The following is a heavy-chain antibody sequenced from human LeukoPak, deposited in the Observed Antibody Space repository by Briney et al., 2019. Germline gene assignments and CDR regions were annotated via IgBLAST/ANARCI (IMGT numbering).Heavy chain of an antibody. V-gene: IGHV4-59*01. CDR1: GGSISGSY. D-gene: IGHD4-17*01. J-gene: IGHJ4*02. CDR3: ARGIESYGDYGY. CDR2: MYNSGST. Sequence: SETLSLTCTVSGGSISGSYWSWIRQPPGKGLEWIAYMYNSGSTNYNPSLKSRVTISIDTSKNQFSLKLSSLTTADTAIYYCARGIESYGDYGYWGQGILVTVSS.